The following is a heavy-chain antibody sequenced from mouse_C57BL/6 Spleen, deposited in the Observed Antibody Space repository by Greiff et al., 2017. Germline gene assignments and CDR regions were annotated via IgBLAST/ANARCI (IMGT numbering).Heavy chain of an antibody. CDR1: GYTFTDYA. CDR2: ISTYYGDA. Sequence: VQLQQSGPELVRPGVSVKISCKGSGYTFTDYAMHWVKQSHAKCLEWIGVISTYYGDASYNQKFKDKATMTVDKSSSTAYMELARLTSEDSAVYYCARWGKFITTVVATDYFDYWGQGTTLTVSS. V-gene: IGHV1-67*01. D-gene: IGHD1-1*01. J-gene: IGHJ2*01. CDR3: ARWGKFITTVVATDYFDY.